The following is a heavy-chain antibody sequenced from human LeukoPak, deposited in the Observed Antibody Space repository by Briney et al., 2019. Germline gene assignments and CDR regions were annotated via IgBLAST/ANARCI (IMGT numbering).Heavy chain of an antibody. CDR2: ISGSGGST. Sequence: GGSLRLSCAASGFTFSSYAMSWVHQAPGKGLEWVSAISGSGGSTYYADSVKGRFTISRDNSKNTLYLQMNSLRAEDTAVYYCAKVEYGDYDDNWFDPWGQGTLVTVSS. J-gene: IGHJ5*02. CDR3: AKVEYGDYDDNWFDP. CDR1: GFTFSSYA. V-gene: IGHV3-23*01. D-gene: IGHD4-17*01.